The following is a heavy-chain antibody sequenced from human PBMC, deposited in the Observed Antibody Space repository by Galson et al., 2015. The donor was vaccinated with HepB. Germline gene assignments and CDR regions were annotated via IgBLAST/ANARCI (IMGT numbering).Heavy chain of an antibody. V-gene: IGHV3-30*18. CDR3: ANLARARLRYFDWLPGREYYYYGMDV. Sequence: SLRLSCAASGFTFSSYGMHWVRQAPGKGLEWVAVISYDGSNKYYADSVKGRFTISRDNSKNTLYLQMNSLRAEDTAVYYCANLARARLRYFDWLPGREYYYYGMDVWGQGTTVTVSS. CDR1: GFTFSSYG. J-gene: IGHJ6*02. CDR2: ISYDGSNK. D-gene: IGHD3-9*01.